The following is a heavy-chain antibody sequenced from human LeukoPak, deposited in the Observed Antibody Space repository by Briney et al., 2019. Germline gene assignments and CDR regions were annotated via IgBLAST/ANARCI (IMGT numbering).Heavy chain of an antibody. CDR2: IYTSGST. CDR1: GGSISSYY. J-gene: IGHJ6*03. Sequence: PSETLSLTCTVSGGSISSYYWSWIRQPAGKGLEWIGRIYTSGSTNYNPSLKSRVTMSVDTSKNQFSLKLSSVTAADTAVYYCARDTCGSGSSGCYYYMDVWGKGTTVTISS. CDR3: ARDTCGSGSSGCYYYMDV. D-gene: IGHD3-10*01. V-gene: IGHV4-4*07.